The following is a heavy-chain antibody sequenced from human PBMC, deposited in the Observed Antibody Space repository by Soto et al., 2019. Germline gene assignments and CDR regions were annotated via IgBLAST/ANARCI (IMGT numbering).Heavy chain of an antibody. J-gene: IGHJ4*02. Sequence: VQLMQSGAEVKQPGSSVKVSCKASGGTFSSHSINWVRQAPGQGLEWMGGIITLFGTANYAQNFQGRVTITADQSTRTAYMELNSLRSDDTAVYYCAREVGYGDFSAALLDWGQGTLVTVSS. CDR2: IITLFGTA. V-gene: IGHV1-69*01. D-gene: IGHD4-17*01. CDR1: GGTFSSHS. CDR3: AREVGYGDFSAALLD.